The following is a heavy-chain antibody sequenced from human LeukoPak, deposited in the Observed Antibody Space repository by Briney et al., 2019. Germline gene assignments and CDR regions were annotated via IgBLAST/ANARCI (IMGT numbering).Heavy chain of an antibody. J-gene: IGHJ4*02. CDR1: GFTFSSYA. CDR2: ISGSGGST. CDR3: AKVPASYYGSGPFDY. Sequence: GSLRLSCAASGFTFSSYAMSWVRQAPGKGLEWVSAISGSGGSTYYADSVKGRFTISRDNSKNTLYLQMNSLRAEDTAVYYCAKVPASYYGSGPFDYWGQGTLVTVSS. D-gene: IGHD3-10*01. V-gene: IGHV3-23*01.